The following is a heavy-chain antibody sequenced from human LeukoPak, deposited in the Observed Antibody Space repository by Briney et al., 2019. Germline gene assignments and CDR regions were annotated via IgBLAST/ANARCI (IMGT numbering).Heavy chain of an antibody. CDR2: IYHSGST. Sequence: SETLSLTCTVSGYSISSGYYWGWIRQPPGKGLEWIGSIYHSGSTYYNPSLKSRVTISVDTSKNQFSLKLSSVTAADTAVYYCARRGHYYDSSGYEGIFDYWGQGTLVTVSS. CDR1: GYSISSGYY. D-gene: IGHD3-22*01. J-gene: IGHJ4*02. V-gene: IGHV4-38-2*02. CDR3: ARRGHYYDSSGYEGIFDY.